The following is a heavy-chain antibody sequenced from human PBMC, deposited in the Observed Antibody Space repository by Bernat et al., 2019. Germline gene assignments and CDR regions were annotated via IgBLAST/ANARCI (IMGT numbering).Heavy chain of an antibody. CDR2: IYSGGST. CDR3: ARESAVVAATLGAFDI. V-gene: IGHV3-53*05. J-gene: IGHJ3*02. CDR1: GFTVSSKY. D-gene: IGHD2-15*01. Sequence: EVQLMETGGGLIQPGGSLRLSCATSGFTVSSKYMSWVRQAPGKGLEWVSVIYSGGSTYYAGSVKGRFTISRDTSNNTLYLQMNSLRAEDMAVYYCARESAVVAATLGAFDIWGQGTMVTVSS.